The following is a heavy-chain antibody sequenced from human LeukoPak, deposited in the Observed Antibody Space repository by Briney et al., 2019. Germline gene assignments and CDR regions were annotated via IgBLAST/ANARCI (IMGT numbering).Heavy chain of an antibody. CDR3: ARDYTYYYDSSGYQPLDY. CDR2: ISSSSSYI. CDR1: GFTFSSYS. Sequence: GGSLRLSCAASGFTFSSYSMNWVRQAPGKGLERVSSISSSSSYIYYADSVKGRFTISRDNAKNSLYLQMNSLRAEDTAVYYCARDYTYYYDSSGYQPLDYWGQGTLVTVSS. V-gene: IGHV3-21*01. J-gene: IGHJ4*02. D-gene: IGHD3-22*01.